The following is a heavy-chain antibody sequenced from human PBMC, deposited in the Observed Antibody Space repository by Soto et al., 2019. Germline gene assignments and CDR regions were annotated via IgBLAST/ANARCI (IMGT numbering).Heavy chain of an antibody. CDR3: ARDRGAGYGSGSYYLYNWFDP. Sequence: SETLSLTCTVSGGSISSGGYYWCWIRQPPGKGLEWIGYIYYSGSTNYNPSLRSRVTISVDTSKNQFSLKLSSVTAADTAVYYCARDRGAGYGSGSYYLYNWFDPWGQGTLVTVSS. J-gene: IGHJ5*02. V-gene: IGHV4-61*08. D-gene: IGHD3-10*01. CDR1: GGSISSGGYY. CDR2: IYYSGST.